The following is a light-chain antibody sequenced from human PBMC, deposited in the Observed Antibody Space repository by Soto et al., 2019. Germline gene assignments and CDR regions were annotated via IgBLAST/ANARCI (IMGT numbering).Light chain of an antibody. J-gene: IGLJ1*01. CDR3: RSATSSRTLEV. CDR1: SSDVGGYNY. CDR2: EVS. V-gene: IGLV2-14*01. Sequence: QSALTQPASVSGSPGQSITISCTGTSSDVGGYNYVSWYQQHPGKAPKLMIYEVSNRPSGISNRFSVSKSGNTASLTISGLQAEDEADYYCRSATSSRTLEVFGTVTKLTVL.